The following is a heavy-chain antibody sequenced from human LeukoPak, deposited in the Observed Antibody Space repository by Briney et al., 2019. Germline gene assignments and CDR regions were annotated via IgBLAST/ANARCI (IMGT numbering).Heavy chain of an antibody. CDR2: IYYSGST. CDR1: GGSISSSSYY. V-gene: IGHV4-39*07. J-gene: IGHJ3*02. CDR3: ARGRDDAFDI. Sequence: TSETLSLTCTVSGGSISSSSYYWGWIRQPPGKGLEWIGSIYYSGSTYYNPSLKSRVTMSVDTSKNQFSLKLSSVTAADTAVYYCARGRDDAFDIWGQGTMVTVSS.